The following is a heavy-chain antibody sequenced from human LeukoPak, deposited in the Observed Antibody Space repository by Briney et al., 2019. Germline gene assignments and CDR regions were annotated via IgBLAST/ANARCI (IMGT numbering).Heavy chain of an antibody. CDR1: GFTFTNYG. D-gene: IGHD5-12*01. Sequence: ASVKVSCKASGFTFTNYGISWVRQAPGQGLEWMAWISVDNGNPNYIQKLQGRLTLTTDTSTSTAYMELRNLRSDDTAVYYCARDSWARAYDIDYWGQGTLVTVSS. J-gene: IGHJ4*02. V-gene: IGHV1-18*01. CDR3: ARDSWARAYDIDY. CDR2: ISVDNGNP.